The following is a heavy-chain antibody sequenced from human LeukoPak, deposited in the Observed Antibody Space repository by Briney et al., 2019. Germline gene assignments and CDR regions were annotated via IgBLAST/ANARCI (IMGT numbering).Heavy chain of an antibody. D-gene: IGHD3-10*01. J-gene: IGHJ4*02. CDR1: GFTFSSYS. V-gene: IGHV3-21*01. CDR2: ISSSSSYI. Sequence: GGSLRLSCAASGFTFSSYSMNWVRQAPGKGLEWVSSISSSSSYIYYADSVKGRFTISRDNAKNSLYLQMNSLRAVDTAVYYCARGWRFGELLLSLWGQGTLVTVSS. CDR3: ARGWRFGELLLSL.